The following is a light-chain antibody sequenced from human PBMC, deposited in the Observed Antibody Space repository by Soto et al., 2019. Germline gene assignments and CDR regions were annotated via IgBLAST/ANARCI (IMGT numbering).Light chain of an antibody. J-gene: IGLJ1*01. CDR3: CSYAGSNNYV. Sequence: QSVLTQPASVSASPGQSITISCTGSSNDFGSYNPVSWYQQHPGEAPKLMIYEDVQRPSGVSNRFSGSKSGHTASLTISGLQAEDEADYYCCSYAGSNNYVFGTGTKLTVL. CDR1: SNDFGSYNP. CDR2: EDV. V-gene: IGLV2-23*01.